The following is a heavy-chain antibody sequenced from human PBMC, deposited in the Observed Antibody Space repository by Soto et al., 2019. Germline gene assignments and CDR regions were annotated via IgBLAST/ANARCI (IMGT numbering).Heavy chain of an antibody. J-gene: IGHJ4*02. CDR2: INGDNGNT. CDR1: GYTFTTYA. V-gene: IGHV1-3*01. Sequence: ASVKVSCKASGYTFTTYAMHWARQAPGQRLEWMGWINGDNGNTKYSQKFQGRVTITRDTSANTAYMELSSLRSEDTAVYYCARGASSSWPLDYWGQGALVTVSS. CDR3: ARGASSSWPLDY. D-gene: IGHD6-13*01.